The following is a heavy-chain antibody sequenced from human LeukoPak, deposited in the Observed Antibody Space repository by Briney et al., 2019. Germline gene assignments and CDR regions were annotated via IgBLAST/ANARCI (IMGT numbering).Heavy chain of an antibody. CDR1: GGPINGYY. CDR3: ASSAYYKYYFDS. CDR2: IYYTGST. J-gene: IGHJ4*02. Sequence: SETLSLTCTVSGGPINGYYWSWIRQPSGKGLEWIGYIYYTGSTNYNPSLKSRVTISVDTSKKHVSLKLTSVTAADTAVYYCASSAYYKYYFDSWGQGTLVTVSS. D-gene: IGHD3-3*01. V-gene: IGHV4-59*01.